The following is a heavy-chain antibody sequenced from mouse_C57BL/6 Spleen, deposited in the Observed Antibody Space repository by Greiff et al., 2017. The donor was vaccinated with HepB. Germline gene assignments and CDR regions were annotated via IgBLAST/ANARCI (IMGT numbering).Heavy chain of an antibody. V-gene: IGHV1-5*01. Sequence: EVQLQQSGTVLARPGASVKMSCKTSGYTFTSYWMHWVKQRPGQGLEWIGAIYPGNSDTSYNQKFKGKAKLTAVTSASTAYMELSSLTNEDSAVYYCTSLTTVVAKDYFDYWGQGTTLTVSS. J-gene: IGHJ2*01. CDR1: GYTFTSYW. CDR2: IYPGNSDT. CDR3: TSLTTVVAKDYFDY. D-gene: IGHD1-1*01.